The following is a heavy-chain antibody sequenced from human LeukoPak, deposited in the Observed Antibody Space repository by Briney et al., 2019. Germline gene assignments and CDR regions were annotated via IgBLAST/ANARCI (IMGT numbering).Heavy chain of an antibody. CDR3: ASLIHSNWDDFDY. CDR1: GFTFSNYI. Sequence: GGSLRLSCVASGFTFSNYIMNWVRQAPGKGLEWVSNISSTSSTIYYADSVKGRFTISRDNAKNSLSLQMNSLRVEDTAVYYCASLIHSNWDDFDYWGQGTLVTVSS. V-gene: IGHV3-48*04. CDR2: ISSTSSTI. J-gene: IGHJ4*02. D-gene: IGHD1-1*01.